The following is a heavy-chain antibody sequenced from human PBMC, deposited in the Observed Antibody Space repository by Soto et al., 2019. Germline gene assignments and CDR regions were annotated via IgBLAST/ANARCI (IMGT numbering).Heavy chain of an antibody. CDR2: LSAHNGNT. Sequence: QVHLVQSGAEVKKPGASVKVSCKGSGYAFTTYGITWVRQGPGQGLEWMGWLSAHNGNTNYAQKLPGRVTVTRDTSTSTAYMELRSLRSDDTAVYYCARGRYGDYWGHGALVTVSS. D-gene: IGHD1-1*01. CDR1: GYAFTTYG. J-gene: IGHJ4*01. CDR3: ARGRYGDY. V-gene: IGHV1-18*01.